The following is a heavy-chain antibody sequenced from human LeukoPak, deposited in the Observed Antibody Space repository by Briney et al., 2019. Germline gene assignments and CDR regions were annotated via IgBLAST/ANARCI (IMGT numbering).Heavy chain of an antibody. V-gene: IGHV1-46*04. CDR2: INPDDDSI. J-gene: IGHJ4*02. Sequence: ASVKVSCKASGYTLTSYYMHWVRQAPGQGLEWIGLINPDDDSIDYTQKLRGRITVTRDRSTSTVYMELKSLRSDDTALYYCAREGGSYKHFDDWGQGSLVTVSS. CDR3: AREGGSYKHFDD. CDR1: GYTLTSYY. D-gene: IGHD3-10*01.